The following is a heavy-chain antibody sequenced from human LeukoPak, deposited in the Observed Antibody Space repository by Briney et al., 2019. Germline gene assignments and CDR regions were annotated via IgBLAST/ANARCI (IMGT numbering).Heavy chain of an antibody. CDR1: GFTFSSYS. Sequence: GGSLRLSCAASGFTFSSYSMNWVRQAPGKGLEWVSSISSSSSYIYYADSVKGRFTISRDNAKNSLYLQMNSLRAEDTAVYYCARADRGYYDSSGCYLHDYWGQGTLVTVSS. CDR3: ARADRGYYDSSGCYLHDY. J-gene: IGHJ4*02. V-gene: IGHV3-21*01. CDR2: ISSSSSYI. D-gene: IGHD3-22*01.